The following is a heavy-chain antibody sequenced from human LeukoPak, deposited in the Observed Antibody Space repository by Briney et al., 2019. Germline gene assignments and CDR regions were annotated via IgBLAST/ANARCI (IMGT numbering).Heavy chain of an antibody. CDR2: ISSSPTTT. CDR3: ARRGAYGSGTYYNAFDI. Sequence: GGSLRLSCAASGFTFSSYNMNWVRQPPGKGPEWVSYISSSPTTTYYADSVKGRFTISRDNAKNSLYLQMNSLRDEDTAVYYCARRGAYGSGTYYNAFDIWGQGTVVAVSS. D-gene: IGHD3-10*01. CDR1: GFTFSSYN. J-gene: IGHJ3*02. V-gene: IGHV3-48*02.